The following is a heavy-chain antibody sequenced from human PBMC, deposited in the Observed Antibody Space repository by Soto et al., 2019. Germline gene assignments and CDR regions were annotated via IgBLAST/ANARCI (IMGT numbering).Heavy chain of an antibody. V-gene: IGHV3-30*03. CDR3: VGGHYFGDY. CDR2: ISDDGKNK. J-gene: IGHJ4*02. D-gene: IGHD3-10*01. Sequence: QVQLVESGGGVVQPGRSLTLSCVASGFSFRSYGMQWVRQAPGKGLEWVSLISDDGKNKYYRDSVKGRFTGSRDNSKNTLYLQLSSLRAEDTAVYYCVGGHYFGDYWGQGSLVTVSS. CDR1: GFSFRSYG.